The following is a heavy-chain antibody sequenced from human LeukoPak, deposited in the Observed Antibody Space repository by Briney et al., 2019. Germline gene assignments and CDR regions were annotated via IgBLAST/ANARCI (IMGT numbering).Heavy chain of an antibody. CDR3: AREDGDLDY. D-gene: IGHD4-17*01. V-gene: IGHV4-61*02. CDR1: GGSISSGSCY. J-gene: IGHJ4*02. CDR2: IYTSGST. Sequence: SQTLSLTCTVSGGSISSGSCYWSWIRQPAGKGLEWIGRIYTSGSTNYNPSLKSRVTISVDTSKNQFSLKLSSVTAADTAVYYCAREDGDLDYWGQGTLVTVSS.